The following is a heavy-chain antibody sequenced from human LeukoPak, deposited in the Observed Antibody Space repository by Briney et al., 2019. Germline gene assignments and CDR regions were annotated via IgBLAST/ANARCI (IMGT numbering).Heavy chain of an antibody. J-gene: IGHJ4*02. Sequence: GGSLRLSCAGSGFTASSNYMSWVRQAPGKGLEWVSVIYSGGGTYYADSVKGRFTISRDNSENILYLQMDSLRVEDTAMYYCAKDRVPDSGYDIDYWGQGTLVTVSS. CDR1: GFTASSNY. D-gene: IGHD5-12*01. CDR2: IYSGGGT. V-gene: IGHV3-53*01. CDR3: AKDRVPDSGYDIDY.